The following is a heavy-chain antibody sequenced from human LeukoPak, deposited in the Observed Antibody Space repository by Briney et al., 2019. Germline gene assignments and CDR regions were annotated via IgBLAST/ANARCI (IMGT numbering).Heavy chain of an antibody. V-gene: IGHV1-2*02. Sequence: GASVKVSCKASGYTFTEYYMHWVRQAPGQGLEWMGWINPNSGGANYAEKFQGRVTMTRDTSISTAYMELSRLRYDDTALYYCARGQSLNDYWGQGTLVTVS. CDR1: GYTFTEYY. CDR3: ARGQSLNDY. CDR2: INPNSGGA. J-gene: IGHJ4*02.